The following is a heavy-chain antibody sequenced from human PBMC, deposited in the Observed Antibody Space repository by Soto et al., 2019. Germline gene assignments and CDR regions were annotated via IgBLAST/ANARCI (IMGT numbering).Heavy chain of an antibody. CDR1: GYTFTSYG. V-gene: IGHV1-18*01. CDR2: ISAYNGNT. D-gene: IGHD2-21*01. Sequence: ASVKVSCKASGYTFTSYGISWVRQAPGQGLEWMGWISAYNGNTNYAQKLQGRVTMTTDTSTSTAYMELRSLRSDDTAVYYCARGGRSPILRWYYGMDVWGQGTTVTVSS. J-gene: IGHJ6*02. CDR3: ARGGRSPILRWYYGMDV.